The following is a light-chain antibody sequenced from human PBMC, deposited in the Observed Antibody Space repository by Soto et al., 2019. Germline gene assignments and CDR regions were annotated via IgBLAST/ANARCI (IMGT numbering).Light chain of an antibody. J-gene: IGKJ5*01. CDR3: QKYDSAPLT. V-gene: IGKV1-27*01. CDR1: QGIRNY. Sequence: DIQMTQSPSSLSASVGDRVTITCRASQGIRNYLAWYQQKQGKVPKVLIYAASILQSGVPSRFSGSGFGTDFTLTISSLQPEDVATYYCQKYDSAPLTFGQGTRLEIK. CDR2: AAS.